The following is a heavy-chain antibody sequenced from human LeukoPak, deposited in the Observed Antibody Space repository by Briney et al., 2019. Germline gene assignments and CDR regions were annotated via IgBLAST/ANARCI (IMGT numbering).Heavy chain of an antibody. Sequence: SGGSLRLSCAASGFTFDDYGMHWVRQAPGKGLEWVSGISWNSDMIGYADSVKGRFTISRDNAKNSLYLQMNSLRAEDMALYYCAKSKYLGGSYDYWGQGTLVTVSS. CDR1: GFTFDDYG. V-gene: IGHV3-9*03. CDR2: ISWNSDMI. CDR3: AKSKYLGGSYDY. D-gene: IGHD3-10*01. J-gene: IGHJ4*02.